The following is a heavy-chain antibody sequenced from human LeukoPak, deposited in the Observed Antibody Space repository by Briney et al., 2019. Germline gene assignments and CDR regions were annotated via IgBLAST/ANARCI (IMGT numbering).Heavy chain of an antibody. V-gene: IGHV1-69*06. D-gene: IGHD3-22*01. CDR3: AREVYYDSSGRGAFDI. CDR2: IIPIFGTA. CDR1: GYTFTSYG. J-gene: IGHJ3*02. Sequence: GASVKVSCKASGYTFTSYGISWVRQAPGQGLEWMGGIIPIFGTANYAQKFQGRVTITADKSTSTAYMELSSLRSEDTAVYYCAREVYYDSSGRGAFDIWGQGTMVTVSS.